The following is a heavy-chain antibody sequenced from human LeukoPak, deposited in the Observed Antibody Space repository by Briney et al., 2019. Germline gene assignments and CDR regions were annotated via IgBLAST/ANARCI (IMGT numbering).Heavy chain of an antibody. CDR3: ARAPRPPWDDSSGLDY. J-gene: IGHJ4*02. Sequence: ASVKVSCKASGYTFTSYGISWVRQAPGQRLEWMGWISAYNGNTNYAQKLQGRVTMTTDTSTSTAYMELSSLRSEDTAVYYCARAPRPPWDDSSGLDYWGQGTRVTVSS. D-gene: IGHD3-22*01. V-gene: IGHV1-18*01. CDR2: ISAYNGNT. CDR1: GYTFTSYG.